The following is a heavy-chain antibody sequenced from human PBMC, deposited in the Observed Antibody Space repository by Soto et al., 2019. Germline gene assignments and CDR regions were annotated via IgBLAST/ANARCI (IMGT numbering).Heavy chain of an antibody. V-gene: IGHV4-59*01. Sequence: PSETLSLTCTVSGASITTYYWSWIRQPPGKGLEWIGYISYSGSTDYNPSLKSLVTISFDASKNQISLQVRSATAADAAVYYCARDLKEYCSDGKCNWFDPWGQGTLVTVSS. CDR2: ISYSGST. J-gene: IGHJ5*02. CDR1: GASITTYY. CDR3: ARDLKEYCSDGKCNWFDP. D-gene: IGHD2-15*01.